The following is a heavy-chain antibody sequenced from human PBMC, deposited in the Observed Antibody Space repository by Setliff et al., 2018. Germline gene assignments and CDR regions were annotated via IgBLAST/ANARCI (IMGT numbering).Heavy chain of an antibody. Sequence: GASVKVSCKASGYIFTGYYMHWVRQAPGQGLEWMGWINPNSGGTNYAQKFQGWVTMTRDTSISTAYMELRSLRSDDTAVYYCARGAAAGYYFDYWGQGTLVTVS. CDR3: ARGAAAGYYFDY. CDR1: GYIFTGYY. V-gene: IGHV1-2*04. CDR2: INPNSGGT. D-gene: IGHD6-13*01. J-gene: IGHJ4*02.